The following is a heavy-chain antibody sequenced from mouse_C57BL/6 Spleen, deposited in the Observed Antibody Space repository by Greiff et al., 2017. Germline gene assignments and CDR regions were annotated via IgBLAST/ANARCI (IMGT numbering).Heavy chain of an antibody. V-gene: IGHV5-4*01. D-gene: IGHD3-3*01. CDR2: ISDGGSYT. CDR1: GFTFSSYA. Sequence: EVHLVESGGGLVKPGGSLKLSCAASGFTFSSYAMSWVRQTPEKRLEWVATISDGGSYTYYPDNVKGRFTISRDNAKNNLYLQMSHLKSEDTAMYYCARLDVGAWFAYWGQGTLVTVSA. J-gene: IGHJ3*01. CDR3: ARLDVGAWFAY.